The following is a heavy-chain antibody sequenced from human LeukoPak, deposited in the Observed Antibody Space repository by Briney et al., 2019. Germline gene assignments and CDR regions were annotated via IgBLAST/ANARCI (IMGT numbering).Heavy chain of an antibody. J-gene: IGHJ4*02. D-gene: IGHD5-12*01. Sequence: TGGSLRLSCAASGFTFSSYSMNWVRQAPGKGLEWVSSITSSSSYIYYADSVKGRFTISRDNAKNSLYLQMNSLRAEDTAVYYCAREWVGGYDTFDYWGQGTLVTVSS. CDR3: AREWVGGYDTFDY. CDR2: ITSSSSYI. V-gene: IGHV3-21*01. CDR1: GFTFSSYS.